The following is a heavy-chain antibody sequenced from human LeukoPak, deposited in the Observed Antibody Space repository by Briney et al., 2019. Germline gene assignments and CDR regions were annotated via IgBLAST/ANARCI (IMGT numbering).Heavy chain of an antibody. CDR2: INPNSGGT. CDR3: ARPRYHYYGSGSYYMDV. J-gene: IGHJ6*03. V-gene: IGHV1-2*02. D-gene: IGHD3-10*01. CDR1: GYTFTGYY. Sequence: ASVKVSCKASGYTFTGYYMHWVRQAPGQGLEWMGWINPNSGGTNYAQKFQGRVTMTRDTSISTAYMELSRLRSDDTAVYYCARPRYHYYGSGSYYMDVWGKGTTVTVSS.